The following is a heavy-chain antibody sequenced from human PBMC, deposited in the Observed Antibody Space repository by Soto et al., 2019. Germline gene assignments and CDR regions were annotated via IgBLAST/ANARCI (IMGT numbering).Heavy chain of an antibody. CDR2: INSDGSST. CDR3: ERDPRPYSGYDPLDY. V-gene: IGHV3-74*01. CDR1: GFTFSSYW. J-gene: IGHJ4*02. D-gene: IGHD5-12*01. Sequence: EVQLVESGGGLVQPGGSLRLSCAASGFTFSSYWMHWVRQAPGKGLVWVSRINSDGSSTSYADSVKGRFTISRDNAKNTLYLQMNSLRAEDTAVYYCERDPRPYSGYDPLDYWCQGTLVTVSS.